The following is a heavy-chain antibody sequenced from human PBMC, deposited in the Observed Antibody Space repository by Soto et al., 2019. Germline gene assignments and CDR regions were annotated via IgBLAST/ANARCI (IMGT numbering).Heavy chain of an antibody. Sequence: EVQLVESGGGLVQPGGSLRLSCAASGFTFSSFWMYWVRQAPGKGLVWVSRINSDASTTSYADSVKGRFTISRDNAKNPLDLQMNSPGAEDTAGYFWARIPPGWGGGQLVLDYWGQGTLVTVSS. CDR1: GFTFSSFW. V-gene: IGHV3-74*01. CDR2: INSDASTT. CDR3: ARIPPGWGGGQLVLDY. D-gene: IGHD6-13*01. J-gene: IGHJ4*02.